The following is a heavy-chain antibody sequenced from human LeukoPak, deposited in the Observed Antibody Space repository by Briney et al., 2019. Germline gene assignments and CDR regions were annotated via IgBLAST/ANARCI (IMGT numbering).Heavy chain of an antibody. D-gene: IGHD2-15*01. V-gene: IGHV4-59*13. CDR1: GGSISKYY. CDR2: IYYSGTT. Sequence: PSETLSLTCTVSGGSISKYYWSWVRQPPGKGLEWIGHIYYSGTTNYSPSLKSRVTISVDTSKNQFSLKLNSVTAADTAVYYCARSKGNYCSGGTCPGRLFDCWGQGTLVTVSS. CDR3: ARSKGNYCSGGTCPGRLFDC. J-gene: IGHJ4*02.